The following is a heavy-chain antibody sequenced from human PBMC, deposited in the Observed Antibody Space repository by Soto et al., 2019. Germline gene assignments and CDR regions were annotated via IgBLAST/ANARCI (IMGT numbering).Heavy chain of an antibody. V-gene: IGHV5-10-1*01. CDR2: IDPSDSFT. J-gene: IGHJ4*02. CDR3: ANRFRACGDYFDS. CDR1: GYSFSAYW. D-gene: IGHD3-10*01. Sequence: ASLKISCQCSGYSFSAYWISWVRQMPGKGLEWMGKIDPSDSFTSYNPSFEGHIIISVDKPIRTAYLQWNGLKASDTAMYYCANRFRACGDYFDSWGQGTQVTVAS.